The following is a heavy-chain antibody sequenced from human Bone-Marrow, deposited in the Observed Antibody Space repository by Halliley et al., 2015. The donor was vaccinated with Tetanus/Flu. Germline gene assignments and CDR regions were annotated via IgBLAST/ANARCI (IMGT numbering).Heavy chain of an antibody. V-gene: IGHV4-59*01. D-gene: IGHD6-19*01. CDR2: IYYSGGT. CDR1: GGSISGYY. Sequence: LRLSCTVSGGSISGYYWSWIRQPPGKGLEWIAYIYYSGGTKYNSSLASRVTISVDTSKNQFSLKLTSVTAADTAVYYCARLAVAGTGHAFDVWGQGTMVTVSS. J-gene: IGHJ3*01. CDR3: ARLAVAGTGHAFDV.